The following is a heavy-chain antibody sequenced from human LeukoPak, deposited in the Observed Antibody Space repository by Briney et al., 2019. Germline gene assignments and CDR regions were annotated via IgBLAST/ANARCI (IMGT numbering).Heavy chain of an antibody. Sequence: LETLSLTCSVHGSSFTGYYWSWVRQPPGKGLEWIGERNHRGSSYFNPSFESRVTISLDMSRKQFSLNLTSVTAADTAFYYCARGSGSYSGAADYWGQGTLVTVSS. J-gene: IGHJ4*02. CDR2: RNHRGSS. V-gene: IGHV4-34*01. D-gene: IGHD6-19*01. CDR1: GSSFTGYY. CDR3: ARGSGSYSGAADY.